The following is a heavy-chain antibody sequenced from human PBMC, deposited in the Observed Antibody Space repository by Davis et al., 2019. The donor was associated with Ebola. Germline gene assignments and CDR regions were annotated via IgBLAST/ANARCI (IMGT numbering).Heavy chain of an antibody. D-gene: IGHD4-11*01. J-gene: IGHJ4*02. CDR3: ARHHYMRIDY. CDR1: GFTFSEHW. V-gene: IGHV3-7*03. CDR2: INQDESEK. Sequence: PGGSLRLSCAASGFTFSEHWLTWVRQAPGKGLEWLANINQDESEKNYVDSVKGRFTISRDNAKNSLYLHMNSLRGDDTALYYCARHHYMRIDYWGQGSLVTVSS.